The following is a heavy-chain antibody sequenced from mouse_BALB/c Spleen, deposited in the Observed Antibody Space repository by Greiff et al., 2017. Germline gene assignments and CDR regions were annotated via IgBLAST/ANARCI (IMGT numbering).Heavy chain of an antibody. V-gene: IGHV1-9*01. D-gene: IGHD2-3*01. J-gene: IGHJ4*01. Sequence: VHLVESGAELMKPGASVKISCKATGYTFSSYWIEWVKQRPGHGLEWIGEILPGSGSTNYNEKFKGKATFTADTSSNTAYMQLSSLTSEDSAVYYCARGYDGYYVAMDYWGQGTSVTVSS. CDR2: ILPGSGST. CDR1: GYTFSSYW. CDR3: ARGYDGYYVAMDY.